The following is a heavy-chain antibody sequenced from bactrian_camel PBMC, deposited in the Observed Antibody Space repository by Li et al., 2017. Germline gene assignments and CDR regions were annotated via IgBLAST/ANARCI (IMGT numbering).Heavy chain of an antibody. J-gene: IGHJ6*01. Sequence: HVQLVESGGGSVQAGESLRLSCNASGTSYASTWMAWFRQTPVPVKEREGLAAIRTVGGSAYYADSVKGRFTISQDNAKNTVYLQMNSLKPEDTAMYYCAARGPYCYTKLSVRDFTYWGQGTQVTVS. CDR1: GTSYASTW. V-gene: IGHV3S1*01. CDR2: IRTVGGSA. CDR3: AARGPYCYTKLSVRDFTY. D-gene: IGHD2*01.